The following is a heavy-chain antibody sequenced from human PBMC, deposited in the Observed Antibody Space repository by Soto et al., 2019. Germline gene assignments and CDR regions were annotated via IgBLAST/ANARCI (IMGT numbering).Heavy chain of an antibody. J-gene: IGHJ4*02. D-gene: IGHD3-22*01. CDR1: GGSFSGYY. CDR2: INHSGST. Sequence: TLSLTCAVYGGSFSGYYWSWIRQPPGKGLEWIGEINHSGSTNYNPSLKSRVTISVDTSXXXXSXXXSXVXXADTAVYYCASAHYYDSSGSDYWGQGTLVTVSS. V-gene: IGHV4-34*01. CDR3: ASAHYYDSSGSDY.